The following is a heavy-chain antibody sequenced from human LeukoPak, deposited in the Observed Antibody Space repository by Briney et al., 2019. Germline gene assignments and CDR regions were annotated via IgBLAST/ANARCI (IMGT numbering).Heavy chain of an antibody. D-gene: IGHD1-26*01. CDR3: ASGGYSGSYFDF. J-gene: IGHJ4*02. V-gene: IGHV3-74*01. CDR2: INSVGSST. CDR1: GSTFSSYW. Sequence: QPGGSLRLSCAASGSTFSSYWMHCGRQAPGRGLVWVSRINSVGSSTSYADSAKGRFTISRDNAKNTLYLQMNSLRAEDTAVYYCASGGYSGSYFDFWGQGTLVTVSS.